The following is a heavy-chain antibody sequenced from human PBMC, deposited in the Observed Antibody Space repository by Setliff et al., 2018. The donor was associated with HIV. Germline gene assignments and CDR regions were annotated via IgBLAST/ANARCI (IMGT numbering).Heavy chain of an antibody. CDR3: ARGGANPSWFDS. J-gene: IGHJ5*01. V-gene: IGHV3-30*02. Sequence: PGGSLRLSCAASGFTFSSYGMHWVRQAPGKGLEWVAFIRYDGSNQYYADSVKGRFTISRDNAKNTLYLQMDSLRAEDTAVYYCARGGANPSWFDSWGQGTLVTVSS. CDR2: IRYDGSNQ. CDR1: GFTFSSYG. D-gene: IGHD3-16*01.